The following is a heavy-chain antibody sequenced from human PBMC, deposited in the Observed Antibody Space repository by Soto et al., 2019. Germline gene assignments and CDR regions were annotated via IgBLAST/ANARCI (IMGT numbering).Heavy chain of an antibody. D-gene: IGHD6-13*01. CDR2: IKQDGSEK. V-gene: IGHV3-7*01. Sequence: GSLRLSCATSGFTFSSYWMSWVRQAPGKGLEWVANIKQDGSEKYYVDSVKGRFTISRDNAKNSLYLQMNSLRAEDTAVYYCARGAAAASYYYYGMDVWGQGTTVTFSS. CDR1: GFTFSSYW. J-gene: IGHJ6*02. CDR3: ARGAAAASYYYYGMDV.